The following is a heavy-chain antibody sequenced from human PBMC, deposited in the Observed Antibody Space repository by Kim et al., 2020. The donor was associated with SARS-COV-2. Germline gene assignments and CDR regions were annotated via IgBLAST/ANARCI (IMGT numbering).Heavy chain of an antibody. CDR3: ARVGWRTERITMVRGVIRRYYMDV. CDR2: IWYDGSNK. Sequence: GGSLRLSCAASGFTFSSYGMHWVRQAPGKGLEWVAVIWYDGSNKYYADSVKGRFTISRDNSKNTLYLQMNSLRAEDTAVYYCARVGWRTERITMVRGVIRRYYMDVWGKGTTVTVSS. CDR1: GFTFSSYG. D-gene: IGHD3-10*01. V-gene: IGHV3-33*01. J-gene: IGHJ6*03.